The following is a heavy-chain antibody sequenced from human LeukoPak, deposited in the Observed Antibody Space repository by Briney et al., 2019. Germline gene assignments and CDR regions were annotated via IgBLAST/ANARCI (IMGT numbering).Heavy chain of an antibody. CDR1: GYSFTSYW. V-gene: IGHV5-51*01. J-gene: IGHJ3*02. CDR3: ARRRGDYDWFAFDI. D-gene: IGHD4-17*01. Sequence: PGESLKISCKGSGYSFTSYWIGWVRQMPGKGLEWMGIIYPGDSDTRYSPSFQGHATISADKSISTAYLQWSSLKASDTAMYCCARRRGDYDWFAFDIWGQGTMVTVSS. CDR2: IYPGDSDT.